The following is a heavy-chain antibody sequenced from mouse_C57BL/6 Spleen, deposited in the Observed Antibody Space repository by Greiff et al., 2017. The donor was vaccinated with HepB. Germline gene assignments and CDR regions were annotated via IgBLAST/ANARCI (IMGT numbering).Heavy chain of an antibody. CDR2: IDPSDSYT. J-gene: IGHJ2*01. V-gene: IGHV1-69*01. D-gene: IGHD1-1*01. Sequence: QVQLQQPGAELVMPGASVKLSCKASGYTFTSYWMHWVKQRPGQGLEWIGEIDPSDSYTNYNQKFKGKSTLTVDKSSSTAYMQLSSLTSEDSAVYYCAREYYGSTWGFDYWGQGTTLTVSS. CDR3: AREYYGSTWGFDY. CDR1: GYTFTSYW.